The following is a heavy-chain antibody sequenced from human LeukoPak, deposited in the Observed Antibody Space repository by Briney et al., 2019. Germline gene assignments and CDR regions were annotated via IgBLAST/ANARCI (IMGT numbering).Heavy chain of an antibody. J-gene: IGHJ4*02. CDR1: GGSFSGYY. V-gene: IGHV4-34*01. CDR3: ASRASIAASNLE. CDR2: INHSGST. Sequence: SSETLSLTCAVYGGSFSGYYWSWIRQPPGKGLEWIGEINHSGSTNYNPSLKSRDTISVDTSKNQFSLKLSSVTAADTAVYYCASRASIAASNLEWGQGTLVTVSS. D-gene: IGHD6-6*01.